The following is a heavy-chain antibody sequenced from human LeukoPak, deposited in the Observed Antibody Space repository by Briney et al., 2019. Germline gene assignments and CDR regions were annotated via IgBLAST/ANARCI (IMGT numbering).Heavy chain of an antibody. CDR2: IYYSGTT. CDR1: GGSISSSGDY. Sequence: SETLSLTCTVSGGSISSSGDYWGWIRQPPGKGLEWIGTIYYSGTTYYNPSLKSRVTISVDTSKNQFSLKLGSVTAADTAVYYCARFTKSSGYYFDYWGQGTLVTVSS. J-gene: IGHJ4*02. V-gene: IGHV4-39*01. D-gene: IGHD3-22*01. CDR3: ARFTKSSGYYFDY.